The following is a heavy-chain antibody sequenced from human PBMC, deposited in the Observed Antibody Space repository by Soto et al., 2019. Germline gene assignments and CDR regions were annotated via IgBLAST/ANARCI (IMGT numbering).Heavy chain of an antibody. V-gene: IGHV1-69*04. Sequence: AASVKVSCKASGYIFASYGISWVRQAPGQGLEWMGRIIPILGIANYAQKFQGRVTITADKSTSTAYMELSSLRSEDTAVYYCASLYYYDSSGYPAGGSPYYYYGMDVWGQGTTVTVSS. CDR3: ASLYYYDSSGYPAGGSPYYYYGMDV. D-gene: IGHD3-22*01. CDR2: IIPILGIA. J-gene: IGHJ6*02. CDR1: GYIFASYG.